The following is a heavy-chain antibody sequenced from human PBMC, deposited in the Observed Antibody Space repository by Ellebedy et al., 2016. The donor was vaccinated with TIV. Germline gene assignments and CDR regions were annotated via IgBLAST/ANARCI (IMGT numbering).Heavy chain of an antibody. J-gene: IGHJ4*02. CDR3: VRERSLGTLDY. CDR2: ISYDGSDK. Sequence: PGGSLRLSCAASGFTFSRYSMHWVRQAPGKGLEWVAAISYDGSDKYYADSVKGRFTISRDNSKNTMYLQMNSLRAEDTAVYYCVRERSLGTLDYWGQGTLVTVSS. V-gene: IGHV3-30-3*01. CDR1: GFTFSRYS.